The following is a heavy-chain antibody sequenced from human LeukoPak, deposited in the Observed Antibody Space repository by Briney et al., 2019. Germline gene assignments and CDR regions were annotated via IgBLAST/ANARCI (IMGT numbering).Heavy chain of an antibody. CDR1: GGTFSSYA. D-gene: IGHD3-10*01. J-gene: IGHJ4*02. V-gene: IGHV1-24*01. Sequence: ASVKVSCKASGGTFSSYAISWVRQAPGKGLEWMGGFDPEDGETIYAQKFQGRVTMTEDTSTDTAYMKLSSLRSEDTAVYYCATVEMVRGVIPPLDYWGQGTLVTVSS. CDR2: FDPEDGET. CDR3: ATVEMVRGVIPPLDY.